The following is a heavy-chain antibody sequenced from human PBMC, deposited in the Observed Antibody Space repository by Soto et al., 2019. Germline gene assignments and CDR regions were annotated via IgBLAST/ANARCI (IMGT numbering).Heavy chain of an antibody. V-gene: IGHV4-4*02. J-gene: IGHJ5*02. CDR2: VYHTGTT. D-gene: IGHD1-1*01. Sequence: QVHLRESGPRTVRPSGTLSLTCAVSGTSISSTFWWTWVRQPPGKGLEWIGEVYHTGTTKYNPSLKNRVTISVDKSNNQFSLELRAVTAADTAVYYCATLPPRIVGMTTEIPSWGQGTLVTVSS. CDR3: ATLPPRIVGMTTEIPS. CDR1: GTSISSTFW.